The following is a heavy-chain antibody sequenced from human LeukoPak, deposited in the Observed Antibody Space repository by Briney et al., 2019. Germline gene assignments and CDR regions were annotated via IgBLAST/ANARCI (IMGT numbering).Heavy chain of an antibody. CDR2: IIPIFGTA. D-gene: IGHD6-19*01. CDR3: ARSYSSGWYFFDY. Sequence: SVQVSCKASGGTFSSYAISWVRQAPGQGLEWMGGIIPIFGTANYAQKFQGRVTITADESTSTAYMELSSLRSEDTAVYYCARSYSSGWYFFDYWGQGTLVTVSS. CDR1: GGTFSSYA. V-gene: IGHV1-69*13. J-gene: IGHJ4*02.